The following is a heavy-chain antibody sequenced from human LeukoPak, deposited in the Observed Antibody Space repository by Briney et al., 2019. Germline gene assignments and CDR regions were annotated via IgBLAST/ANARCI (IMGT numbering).Heavy chain of an antibody. CDR1: GYSISSGYY. J-gene: IGHJ4*02. D-gene: IGHD6-13*01. CDR2: IYHGGST. Sequence: PSETLSLTCTVSGYSISSGYYWGWIRQPPGKGLEWIGSIYHGGSTYYNPSLKSRVTISVDTSKNQFSLKLSSVTAADTAMYYCARESGYSSPNTPFDYWGQGTLVTVSS. CDR3: ARESGYSSPNTPFDY. V-gene: IGHV4-38-2*02.